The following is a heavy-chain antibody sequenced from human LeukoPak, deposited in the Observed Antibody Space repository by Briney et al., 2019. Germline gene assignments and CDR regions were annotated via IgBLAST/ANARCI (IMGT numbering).Heavy chain of an antibody. D-gene: IGHD3-22*01. CDR2: IRSKVFGGTT. Sequence: GGSLRLSCTASGFTFADYAMSWFRQAPGKGLEWVSFIRSKVFGGTTEYAASVKGRFTISRDDSKSIAYLQMKSLKTEDTAVYYCTTGGPYYDTSGYYFWGQGTLVTVSS. CDR1: GFTFADYA. V-gene: IGHV3-49*03. CDR3: TTGGPYYDTSGYYF. J-gene: IGHJ4*02.